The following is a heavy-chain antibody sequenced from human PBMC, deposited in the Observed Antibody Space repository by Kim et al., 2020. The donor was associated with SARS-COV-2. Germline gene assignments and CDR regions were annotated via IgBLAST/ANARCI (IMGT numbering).Heavy chain of an antibody. CDR3: ARETEPNEYSSSFDP. V-gene: IGHV1-69*01. D-gene: IGHD6-6*01. Sequence: QEFQGRVTITADESTSTAYMELSSLISEDTAVYYCARETEPNEYSSSFDPWGQGTLVTVSS. J-gene: IGHJ5*02.